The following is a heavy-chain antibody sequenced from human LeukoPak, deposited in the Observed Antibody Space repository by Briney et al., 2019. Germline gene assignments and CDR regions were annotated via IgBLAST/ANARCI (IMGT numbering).Heavy chain of an antibody. Sequence: GRSLRLSCAASGFTFDDYAMHWVRQAPGKGLEWVSGIRWNSGSIGYADSVKGRFTISRDDAKNSLYLQMNSLRAEDMALYYCAKSGTSGYAFDYWGQGTLVTVSS. J-gene: IGHJ4*02. CDR3: AKSGTSGYAFDY. CDR1: GFTFDDYA. V-gene: IGHV3-9*03. D-gene: IGHD3-22*01. CDR2: IRWNSGSI.